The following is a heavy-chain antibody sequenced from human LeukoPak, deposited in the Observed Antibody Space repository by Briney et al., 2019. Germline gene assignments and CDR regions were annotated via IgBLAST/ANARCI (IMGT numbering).Heavy chain of an antibody. CDR3: ARRALDIVVVPAAFHFDY. CDR2: IKQDGSEK. Sequence: GGSLRLSCAASGFTFSSYWMSWVRQAPGKGLEWVANIKQDGSEKYYVDSVKGRFTISRDNAKNSLYLQMNSLRAEDTAVYYCARRALDIVVVPAAFHFDYWGQGTLVTVSS. D-gene: IGHD2-2*01. CDR1: GFTFSSYW. V-gene: IGHV3-7*01. J-gene: IGHJ4*02.